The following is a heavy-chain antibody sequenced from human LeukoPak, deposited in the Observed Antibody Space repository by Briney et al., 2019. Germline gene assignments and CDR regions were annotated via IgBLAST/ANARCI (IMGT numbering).Heavy chain of an antibody. V-gene: IGHV3-21*01. J-gene: IGHJ4*02. CDR1: EFPFSSYN. CDR2: ISSGSNYI. Sequence: GGSLRLSCAASEFPFSSYNMNWVRQAPGKGLEWVSSISSGSNYIYYADSVKGRFTISRDNAKKSLYLQMNSLRAEDTAVYYCARGVLGYCSSTSCYDFDYWGQGTLVTVSS. D-gene: IGHD2-2*01. CDR3: ARGVLGYCSSTSCYDFDY.